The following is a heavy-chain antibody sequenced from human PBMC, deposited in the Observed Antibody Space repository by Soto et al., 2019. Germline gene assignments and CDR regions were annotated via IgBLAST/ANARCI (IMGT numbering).Heavy chain of an antibody. CDR2: IYYSGST. CDR3: VRTTGGVVITSYYYYYYMDV. D-gene: IGHD3-3*01. J-gene: IGHJ6*03. V-gene: IGHV4-59*01. Sequence: SETLSLICTVSGGSISSYYWSWIRQPPGKGLERIRYIYYSGSTNYNPSLKSRVTISVDTSKNQFSLKLSSVTAADTAVYYCVRTTGGVVITSYYYYYYMDVWGKGTTVTVS. CDR1: GGSISSYY.